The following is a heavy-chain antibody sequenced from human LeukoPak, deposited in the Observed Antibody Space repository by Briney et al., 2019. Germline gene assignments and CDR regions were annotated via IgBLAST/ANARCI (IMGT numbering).Heavy chain of an antibody. D-gene: IGHD2-15*01. Sequence: GGSLRLSCAASGFTFDDYGMSWVRQAPGKGLEWVSGINWNGGSTGYADSVKGRFTISRDNAKNSLYLQMNSLRAEDTAVYYCARRGRRSGGSCYSDYWGQGTLVTVSS. CDR2: INWNGGST. CDR1: GFTFDDYG. J-gene: IGHJ4*02. V-gene: IGHV3-20*04. CDR3: ARRGRRSGGSCYSDY.